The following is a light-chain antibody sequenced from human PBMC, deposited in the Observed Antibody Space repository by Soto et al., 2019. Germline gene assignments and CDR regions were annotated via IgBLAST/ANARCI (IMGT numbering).Light chain of an antibody. CDR2: ETS. J-gene: IGKJ3*01. Sequence: EVVLTQSPATLSLSPGERATLSCRASQTVGGHFAWYQQKPGQAPRLLISETSNRATGIPGRFSGSGSGTDVTLTISSLEPEDFAVYYCQQYNNWPPVTFGPGTKVDI. CDR1: QTVGGH. CDR3: QQYNNWPPVT. V-gene: IGKV3-11*01.